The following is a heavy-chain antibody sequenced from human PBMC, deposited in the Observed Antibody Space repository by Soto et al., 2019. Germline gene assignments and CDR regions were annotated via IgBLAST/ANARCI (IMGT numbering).Heavy chain of an antibody. CDR1: GYIFTSYW. CDR2: IYPGDSDT. D-gene: IGHD2-2*01. V-gene: IGHV5-51*01. Sequence: GESLKISCKGSGYIFTSYWIGWVRQMPGKGLEWMGIIYPGDSDTRYSPSFQGQVTISADKSISTAYLQWSSLKASDTAMYYCARWAQPDGPDYYYYYGMDVWGQGTTVTVSS. CDR3: ARWAQPDGPDYYYYYGMDV. J-gene: IGHJ6*02.